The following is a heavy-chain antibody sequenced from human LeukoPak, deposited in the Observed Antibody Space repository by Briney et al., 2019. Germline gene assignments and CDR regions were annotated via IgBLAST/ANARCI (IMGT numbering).Heavy chain of an antibody. CDR3: ARDVYDYYDSSGPNYFDY. CDR1: GFTFSSYS. V-gene: IGHV3-21*01. D-gene: IGHD3-22*01. CDR2: ISSSSSYI. J-gene: IGHJ4*02. Sequence: GGSLRLSCAASGFTFSSYSMNWVRQAPGKGPEWVSSISSSSSYIYYADSVKGRFTISRDNAKNSLYLQMNSMRAEDTAVYYCARDVYDYYDSSGPNYFDYWGQGTLVTVSS.